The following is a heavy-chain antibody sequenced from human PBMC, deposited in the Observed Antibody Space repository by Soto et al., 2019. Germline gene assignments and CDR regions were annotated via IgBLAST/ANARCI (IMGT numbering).Heavy chain of an antibody. D-gene: IGHD2-2*01. CDR1: GDTFSNYS. Sequence: QVQLVQSGAEVKKPGSSVMVSCKASGDTFSNYSISWVRQAPGQGLEWLAGIFRVFGTATFAQKFQGRVMITADESTAYMELNSLTSEDTAVYYCALGPAAAVWYSYGMDVWGQGTTVAVSS. J-gene: IGHJ6*02. V-gene: IGHV1-69*12. CDR3: ALGPAAAVWYSYGMDV. CDR2: IFRVFGTA.